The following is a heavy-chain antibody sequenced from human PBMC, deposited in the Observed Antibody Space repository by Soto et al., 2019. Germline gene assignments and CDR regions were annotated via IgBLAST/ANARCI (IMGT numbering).Heavy chain of an antibody. Sequence: QVQLVESGGGVVQPGRSLRLSCAASGFTFSSYGMHWVRQAPGKGLEWVAVIWYDGSNKYYADSVKGRFTISRDNSKNTLYLQMNSLRAEDTAVYYCARGFFRAVAGLADYYCGMDVWGQGTTVTVSS. J-gene: IGHJ6*02. CDR3: ARGFFRAVAGLADYYCGMDV. V-gene: IGHV3-33*01. CDR1: GFTFSSYG. CDR2: IWYDGSNK. D-gene: IGHD6-19*01.